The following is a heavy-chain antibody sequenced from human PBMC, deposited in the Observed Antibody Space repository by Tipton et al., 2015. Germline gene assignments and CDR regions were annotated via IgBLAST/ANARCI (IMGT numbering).Heavy chain of an antibody. J-gene: IGHJ6*02. V-gene: IGHV4-31*03. Sequence: TLSLTCTVSGGSISSRGYYWNWIRQQPGKGLEWTGYIYYSGSTYYNPSLKSRLTISVDTSKNQFSLKLSSVTAADTAMYYCARSGRITIFGVVPSGMDVWGQGTTVIVSS. CDR1: GGSISSRGYY. CDR3: ARSGRITIFGVVPSGMDV. CDR2: IYYSGST. D-gene: IGHD3-3*01.